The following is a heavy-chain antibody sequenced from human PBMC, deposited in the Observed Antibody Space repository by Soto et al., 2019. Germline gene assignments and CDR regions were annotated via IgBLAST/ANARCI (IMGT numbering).Heavy chain of an antibody. V-gene: IGHV1-18*04. D-gene: IGHD6-13*01. Sequence: ASVKVSCKASGYTFTSYGISWVRQAPGQGLEWMGWISAYNGNTNYAQKLQGRVTMTTDTSTSTAYMELGSLRSDDTAVYYCARDQDSSSWYGTFDYYYCGMDVWGQGTTVTVSS. J-gene: IGHJ6*02. CDR3: ARDQDSSSWYGTFDYYYCGMDV. CDR2: ISAYNGNT. CDR1: GYTFTSYG.